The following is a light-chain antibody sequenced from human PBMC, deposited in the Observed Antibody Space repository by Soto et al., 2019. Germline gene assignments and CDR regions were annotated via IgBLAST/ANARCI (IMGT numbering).Light chain of an antibody. CDR1: ETVTSNY. CDR3: HQYHHWPPSFT. CDR2: DAS. J-gene: IGKJ3*01. V-gene: IGKV3D-15*01. Sequence: EIVLTQSPGTLSLSPGERASLSCRASETVTSNYLAWYQQKPGQAPRLLIYDASNRATGVPARFSGRGSGTDFTLTISSLQSEDFAVYYCHQYHHWPPSFTFGPGTKVDIK.